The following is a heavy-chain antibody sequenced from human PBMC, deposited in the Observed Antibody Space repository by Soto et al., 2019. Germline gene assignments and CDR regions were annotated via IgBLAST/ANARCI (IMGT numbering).Heavy chain of an antibody. Sequence: ASVKVSCKTSGYTFTAYGLAWLRQAPGQRPEWLGWVGTNNANTNYAQKFQGRVTMTTDTSTTTTYMEVRSLRSDDTAVYYCARELNTHSRAYYSSAYWGQGTTVTVS. D-gene: IGHD3-22*01. CDR2: VGTNNANT. CDR1: GYTFTAYG. J-gene: IGHJ4*02. V-gene: IGHV1-18*01. CDR3: ARELNTHSRAYYSSAY.